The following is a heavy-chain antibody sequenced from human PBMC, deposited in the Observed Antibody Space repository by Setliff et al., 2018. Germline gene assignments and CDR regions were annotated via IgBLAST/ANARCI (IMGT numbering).Heavy chain of an antibody. D-gene: IGHD1-26*01. Sequence: TSETLSLTCIVYGEYISNYWIRQAPGKGLEWVAYIFKSGSTNYNPSLKSRVTISPGTSKNQFSLKLTSVTAADTAVYYCARMDVGSYSLSFDYWGQGALVTVSS. J-gene: IGHJ4*02. CDR3: ARMDVGSYSLSFDY. CDR2: IFKSGST. V-gene: IGHV4-4*09. CDR1: GEYISNY.